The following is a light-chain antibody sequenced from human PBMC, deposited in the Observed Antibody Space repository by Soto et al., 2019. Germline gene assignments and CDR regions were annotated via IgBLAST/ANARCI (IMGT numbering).Light chain of an antibody. CDR1: QSISSW. J-gene: IGKJ2*01. CDR2: DAS. CDR3: QQYNSYSLYT. Sequence: DIQMTQSPSTLSASVGDRVTITCRASQSISSWLAWYQQKPGKAPKLLIYDASSLESGVPSRFSCSGSGTEFTLTLSSLQPDDFATYYCQQYNSYSLYTFGQGTKLEIK. V-gene: IGKV1-5*01.